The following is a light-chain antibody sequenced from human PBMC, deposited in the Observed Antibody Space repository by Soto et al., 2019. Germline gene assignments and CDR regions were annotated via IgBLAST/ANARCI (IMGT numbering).Light chain of an antibody. Sequence: QSALTQPASVSGSPGQSITISCAGTRDDIGAYDYVSWYQQHPGNAPKLLVYEVTNRPSGVSDRFSGSKSGNTASLTISGLQADDEADYYCNSYTNSSAVVFGGGTK. CDR1: RDDIGAYDY. V-gene: IGLV2-14*01. J-gene: IGLJ2*01. CDR3: NSYTNSSAVV. CDR2: EVT.